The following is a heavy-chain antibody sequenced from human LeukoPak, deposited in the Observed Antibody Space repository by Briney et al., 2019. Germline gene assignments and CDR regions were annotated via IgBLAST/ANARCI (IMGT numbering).Heavy chain of an antibody. CDR1: GYSFTAQY. D-gene: IGHD5/OR15-5a*01. CDR3: ASYPGSVYTPPFDY. CDR2: INPNNGDT. J-gene: IGHJ4*02. V-gene: IGHV1-2*02. Sequence: GASVKVSCKASGYSFTAQYMHWLRQAPGQGLEWMGWINPNNGDTKYAQSFLGRVIMTRDTSTTTAYMELSSLRSDDTAVYFCASYPGSVYTPPFDYWGQGSLVTVSS.